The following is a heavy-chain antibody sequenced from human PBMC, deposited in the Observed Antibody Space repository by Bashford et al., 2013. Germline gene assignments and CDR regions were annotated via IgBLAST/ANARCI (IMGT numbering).Heavy chain of an antibody. Sequence: ASVKVSCKASGYTFTSYGISWVRQAPGQGLEWMGWISAYNGNTNYAQKLQGRVTMTRDTSTSTVYMELSSLRSEDTAVYYCARGRPYYGMDVWGQGTTVTVSS. D-gene: IGHD3-10*01. CDR2: ISAYNGNT. CDR3: ARGRPYYGMDV. CDR1: GYTFTSYG. J-gene: IGHJ6*02. V-gene: IGHV1-18*01.